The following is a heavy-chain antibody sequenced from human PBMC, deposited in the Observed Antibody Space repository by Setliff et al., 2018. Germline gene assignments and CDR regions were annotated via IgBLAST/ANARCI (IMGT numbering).Heavy chain of an antibody. Sequence: SETLSLTCNVSGVSISSYYWSWIRQPPGKGLESIGYIQKSGGTNYNPALKSRVTISVDTPTNQFSLKLRSVTAADTAVYYCARLSWNGLRYYGLDVWGQGTTVTVSS. CDR3: ARLSWNGLRYYGLDV. CDR1: GVSISSYY. J-gene: IGHJ6*02. D-gene: IGHD3-3*01. CDR2: IQKSGGT. V-gene: IGHV4-59*01.